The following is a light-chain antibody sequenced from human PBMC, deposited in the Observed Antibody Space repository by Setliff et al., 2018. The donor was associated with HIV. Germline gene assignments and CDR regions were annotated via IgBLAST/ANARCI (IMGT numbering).Light chain of an antibody. CDR3: TSYTSDNVV. Sequence: QSALAQPASVSGSPGQSITVSCTGTSSDLGDYNDVSWYQQHPGKAPKLLIYDVSDRPSGGSNRCSGSKSGNTASLTISGLQAEDEAEYYCTSYTSDNVVFGTGTKV. J-gene: IGLJ1*01. CDR2: DVS. CDR1: SSDLGDYND. V-gene: IGLV2-14*01.